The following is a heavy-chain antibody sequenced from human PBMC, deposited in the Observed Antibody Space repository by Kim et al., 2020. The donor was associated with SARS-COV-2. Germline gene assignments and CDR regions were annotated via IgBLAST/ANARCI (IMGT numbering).Heavy chain of an antibody. V-gene: IGHV1-24*01. Sequence: ASVKVSCKVSGYTLTELSMHWVRQAPGKGLEWMGGFDPEDGETIYAQKFQGRVTMTEDTSTDTAYMELSSLRSEDTAVYYCATLLSLEPRYNWFDPWGQGTLVTVSS. D-gene: IGHD1-20*01. CDR1: GYTLTELS. CDR2: FDPEDGET. CDR3: ATLLSLEPRYNWFDP. J-gene: IGHJ5*02.